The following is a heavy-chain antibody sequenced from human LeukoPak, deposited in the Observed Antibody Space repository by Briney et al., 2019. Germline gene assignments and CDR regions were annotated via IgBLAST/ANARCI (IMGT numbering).Heavy chain of an antibody. Sequence: SETLSLTCTVSGGSISSGGYYWSWIRQHPGKGLEWIGYIYYSGSTYYNPSLKSRVTISVDTSKNQFSLKLSSVTAADTAVYYCASRWVLCSTSCYRYDYWGQGTLVTVSS. CDR2: IYYSGST. CDR3: ASRWVLCSTSCYRYDY. D-gene: IGHD2-2*02. J-gene: IGHJ4*02. V-gene: IGHV4-31*03. CDR1: GGSISSGGYY.